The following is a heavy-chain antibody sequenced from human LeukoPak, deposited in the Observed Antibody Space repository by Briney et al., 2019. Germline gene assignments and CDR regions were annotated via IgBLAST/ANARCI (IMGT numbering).Heavy chain of an antibody. CDR3: ARVPSDYYYMDV. Sequence: GASVKASCKASGYTFTGYYMHWVRQAPGQGLEWMGWINPNSGGTNYAQKFQGRVTMTRDTSISTAYMELSRLRSDDTAVYYCARVPSDYYYMDVWGKGTTVTISS. V-gene: IGHV1-2*02. CDR1: GYTFTGYY. CDR2: INPNSGGT. J-gene: IGHJ6*03.